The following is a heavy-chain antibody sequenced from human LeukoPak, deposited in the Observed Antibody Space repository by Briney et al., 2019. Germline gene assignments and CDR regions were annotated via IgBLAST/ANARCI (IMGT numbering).Heavy chain of an antibody. CDR2: INSDGSST. V-gene: IGHV3-74*01. CDR1: GFTFSSYW. D-gene: IGHD6-19*01. CDR3: AREIVVAGKGVLAFDI. Sequence: PGGSLRLSCAASGFTFSSYWMHWVRQAPGKGLVWVSRINSDGSSTTYADSVKDRFVISRDNSKNTVYLQMNSLRAEDTAVYYCAREIVVAGKGVLAFDIWGQGTMVTVSS. J-gene: IGHJ3*02.